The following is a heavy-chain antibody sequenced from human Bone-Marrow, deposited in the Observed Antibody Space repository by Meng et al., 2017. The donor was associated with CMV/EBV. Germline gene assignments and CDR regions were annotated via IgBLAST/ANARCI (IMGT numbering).Heavy chain of an antibody. CDR1: GFTVSSHY. CDR3: ARGERVGNFYTNHLDD. V-gene: IGHV3-53*01. Sequence: GESLKISCAASGFTVSSHYMSWVRQSPDKGLEWVSIVDGGGGAAYTDSVKGRFTRSRDDSKNTLYLQMSSLRTGDTAAYYCARGERVGNFYTNHLDDWGRGALVTVSS. CDR2: VDGGGGA. J-gene: IGHJ4*02. D-gene: IGHD1-14*01.